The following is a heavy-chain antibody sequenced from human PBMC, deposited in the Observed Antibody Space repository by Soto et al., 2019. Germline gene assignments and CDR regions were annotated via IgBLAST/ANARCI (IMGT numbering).Heavy chain of an antibody. V-gene: IGHV3-30-3*01. D-gene: IGHD3-22*01. CDR3: ARAYYYDSSGYYTGAFDI. CDR1: GFTFSSYA. J-gene: IGHJ3*02. Sequence: QVQLVESGGGVVQPGRSLRLSCAASGFTFSSYAMHWVRQAPGKGLEWVAVISYDGSNKYYADSVKGRFTISRDNSKNTLYLQMNSLRAEDTAVYYCARAYYYDSSGYYTGAFDIWGQGTMVTVSS. CDR2: ISYDGSNK.